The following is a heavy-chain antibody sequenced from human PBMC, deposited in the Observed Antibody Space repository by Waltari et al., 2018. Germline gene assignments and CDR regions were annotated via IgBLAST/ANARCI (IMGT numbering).Heavy chain of an antibody. D-gene: IGHD6-19*01. CDR3: ASGWYYFGY. J-gene: IGHJ4*02. CDR1: AFTFSGYE. CDR2: ISTSGNTI. V-gene: IGHV3-48*03. Sequence: EVQLVESGGGLVQPGGALSLSCAASAFTFSGYEMNWVRQAPGKGLEWISYISTSGNTIYYADSVKGRFTMSRDNAKKALYLQMNSLRAEDTAIYYCASGWYYFGYWGQGTLVTVSS.